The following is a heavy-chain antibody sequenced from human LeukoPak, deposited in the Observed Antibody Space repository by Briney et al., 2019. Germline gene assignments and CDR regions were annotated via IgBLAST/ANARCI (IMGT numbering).Heavy chain of an antibody. V-gene: IGHV3-21*01. CDR1: GFTFRSYS. D-gene: IGHD3-10*01. Sequence: GGSLRLSCAASGFTFRSYSMNWVRQAPGKGLEWVSSISSSSSYIYYADSVKGRFTISRDNAKNSLYLQMNSLRAEDTAVYYCASEIRAYGSGSYYNDDDYWGQGTLVTVPS. J-gene: IGHJ4*02. CDR2: ISSSSSYI. CDR3: ASEIRAYGSGSYYNDDDY.